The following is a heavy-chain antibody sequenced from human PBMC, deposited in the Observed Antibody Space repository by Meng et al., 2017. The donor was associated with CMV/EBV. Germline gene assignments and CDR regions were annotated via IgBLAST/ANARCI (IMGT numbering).Heavy chain of an antibody. CDR2: IIPILGIA. V-gene: IGHV1-69*10. D-gene: IGHD1-26*01. CDR1: GGTFSSYA. Sequence: GGSLRLSCKASGGTFSSYAISWVRQAPGQGLEWMGGIIPILGIANYAQKFQGRVTITADKSTSTAYMELSSLRSEDTAVYYCVRPTRGGAFDIWGQGTMVTVSS. CDR3: VRPTRGGAFDI. J-gene: IGHJ3*02.